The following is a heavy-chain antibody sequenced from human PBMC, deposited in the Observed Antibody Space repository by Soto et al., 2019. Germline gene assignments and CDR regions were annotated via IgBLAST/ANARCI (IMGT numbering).Heavy chain of an antibody. J-gene: IGHJ6*02. CDR3: ARGSIGYTFEYYYGMDV. CDR1: GYTFTSYG. D-gene: IGHD5-18*01. Sequence: ASVKVSCKASGYTFTSYGISWVRQAPGQGLEWMGWISAYNGNANYAQKLQGRVTMTTDTSTSTAYMELRSLRSDDTAVYYCARGSIGYTFEYYYGMDVWGQGTTVTVSS. V-gene: IGHV1-18*01. CDR2: ISAYNGNA.